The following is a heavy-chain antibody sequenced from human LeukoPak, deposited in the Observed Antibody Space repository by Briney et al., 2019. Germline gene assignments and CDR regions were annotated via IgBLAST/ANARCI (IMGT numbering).Heavy chain of an antibody. D-gene: IGHD3-3*01. CDR3: AREGRKYDFWSAYSMYYFDY. V-gene: IGHV3-7*01. Sequence: GGSLRLSCAASGFTFSSYWMSWVRQAPGKGLEWVANIKQDGGEKYYVDSVKGRFTISRDNAKNSLYLQMNSLRAEDTAVYYCAREGRKYDFWSAYSMYYFDYWGQGTLVTVSS. CDR1: GFTFSSYW. J-gene: IGHJ4*02. CDR2: IKQDGGEK.